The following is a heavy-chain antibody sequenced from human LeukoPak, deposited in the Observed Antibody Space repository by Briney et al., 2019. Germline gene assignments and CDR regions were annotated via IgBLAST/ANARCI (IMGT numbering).Heavy chain of an antibody. J-gene: IGHJ3*02. CDR2: ISAYNGNT. V-gene: IGHV1-18*01. CDR1: GYTFTSYG. Sequence: ASVKVSCKASGYTFTSYGISWVRQAPGQGLEWMGWISAYNGNTNYAQKFQGRVTITADESTSTAYMELSSLRSEDTAVYYCARVGYCSSTSCYARGSYAFDIWGQGTMVTVSS. D-gene: IGHD2-2*01. CDR3: ARVGYCSSTSCYARGSYAFDI.